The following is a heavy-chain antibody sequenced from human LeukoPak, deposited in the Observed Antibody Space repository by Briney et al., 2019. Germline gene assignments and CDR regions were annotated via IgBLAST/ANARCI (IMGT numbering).Heavy chain of an antibody. D-gene: IGHD1-26*01. J-gene: IGHJ4*02. CDR1: GYSISSGYY. Sequence: PSETLSLTCTVSGYSISSGYYWGWIRQPPGKGLEWIGSIYHSGSTYYNPSLKSRVTISVDTSKNQFSLKLSSVTAADTAVYYCARGGELRGEDYWGQGTLVTVSS. CDR3: ARGGELRGEDY. CDR2: IYHSGST. V-gene: IGHV4-38-2*02.